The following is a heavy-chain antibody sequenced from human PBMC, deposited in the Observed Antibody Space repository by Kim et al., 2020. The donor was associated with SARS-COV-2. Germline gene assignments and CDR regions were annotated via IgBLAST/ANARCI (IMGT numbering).Heavy chain of an antibody. CDR3: AKDRGYCSGGSCYPAGVFDY. CDR1: GFTFSSYA. V-gene: IGHV3-23*01. CDR2: ISGSGGST. D-gene: IGHD2-15*01. J-gene: IGHJ4*02. Sequence: GGSLRLSCAASGFTFSSYAMSWVRQAPGKGLEWVSAISGSGGSTYYADSVKGRFTISRDNSKNTLYLQMNSLRAEDTAVYYCAKDRGYCSGGSCYPAGVFDYWGQGTLVTVSS.